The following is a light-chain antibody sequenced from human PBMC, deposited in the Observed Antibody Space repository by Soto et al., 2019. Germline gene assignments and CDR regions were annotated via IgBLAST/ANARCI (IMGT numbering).Light chain of an antibody. CDR2: KAS. Sequence: DIQLTQSPSTLSASVGDRVTITCRASQTISSWLAWYQQKPGKAPKLLIYKASTLKSGVPSRFSGSGSGTEFTLTISSLQPEDFATYYCQQLNIYPTFGQGTRLEIK. CDR1: QTISSW. CDR3: QQLNIYPT. V-gene: IGKV1-5*03. J-gene: IGKJ5*01.